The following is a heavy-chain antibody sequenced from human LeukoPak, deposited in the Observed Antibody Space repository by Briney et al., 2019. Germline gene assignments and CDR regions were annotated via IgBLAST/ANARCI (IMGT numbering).Heavy chain of an antibody. CDR2: IYYSGST. CDR1: GGSISSYY. Sequence: SETLSLTCTVSGGSISSYYWSWIRQPPGKGLEWIGYIYYSGSTNYNPSLKSRVTISVDTSKNQFSLKLSSVTAADTAVYYCARDRYSSGWYDYWGQGTLVTVSS. CDR3: ARDRYSSGWYDY. J-gene: IGHJ4*02. V-gene: IGHV4-59*12. D-gene: IGHD6-19*01.